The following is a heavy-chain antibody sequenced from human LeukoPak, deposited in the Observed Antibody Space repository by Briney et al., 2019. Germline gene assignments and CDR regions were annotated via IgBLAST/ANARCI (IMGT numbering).Heavy chain of an antibody. J-gene: IGHJ5*02. CDR2: VSAYNGNT. CDR1: GYTFTSYD. CDR3: ARQRPQIRAPGPQSDWFDP. V-gene: IGHV1-18*01. D-gene: IGHD6-13*01. Sequence: GASVKVSCKASGYTFTSYDINGVRQATGPGFGLMGWVSAYNGNTNYAQKLQGRVTMTTDTSTSTAYMELSSLSSDDTAAYYCARQRPQIRAPGPQSDWFDPWGQGTLVTVSS.